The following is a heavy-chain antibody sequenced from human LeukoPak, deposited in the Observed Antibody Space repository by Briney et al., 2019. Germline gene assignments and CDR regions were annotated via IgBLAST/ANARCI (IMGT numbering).Heavy chain of an antibody. CDR2: ISGSGDST. J-gene: IGHJ4*02. V-gene: IGHV3-23*01. CDR3: AKGGSSWLNFDY. Sequence: GGSLRLSCEASGLIFSSYAMNWVRQAPGKGLEWVAVISGSGDSTKYADSVKGRFTISRDNSKNTLYLQMNSLRAEDTAVYYCAKGGSSWLNFDYWGQGTLVTVSS. D-gene: IGHD6-13*01. CDR1: GLIFSSYA.